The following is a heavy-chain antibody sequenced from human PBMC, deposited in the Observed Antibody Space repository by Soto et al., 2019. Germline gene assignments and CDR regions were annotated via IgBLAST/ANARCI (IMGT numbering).Heavy chain of an antibody. CDR1: GFTFSSYA. D-gene: IGHD1-20*01. CDR2: VSGSGGST. Sequence: EVQLLESGGGLVQPGGSLRLSCAAYGFTFSSYAMSWVRHAPGKGLEWISAVSGSGGSTYYADSVKGRFTISRDNSKDTLYLQMNNLRAEDTAVYYCAKPPDYNWNDYWGQGTLATVSS. J-gene: IGHJ4*02. CDR3: AKPPDYNWNDY. V-gene: IGHV3-23*01.